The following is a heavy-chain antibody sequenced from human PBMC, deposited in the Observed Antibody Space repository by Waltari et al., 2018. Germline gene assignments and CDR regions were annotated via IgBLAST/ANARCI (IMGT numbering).Heavy chain of an antibody. CDR1: GYSISSGYY. CDR3: TRRYTRRDYSPFDF. V-gene: IGHV4-38-2*01. D-gene: IGHD4-4*01. Sequence: QVQLQESGPGLVRPSEILSLTCGVSGYSISSGYYWGWIRQPPGKGLEWIGSIYRSGTTSYNPSLESRVTMSVDTSKNQFSLKMSPVTAADTAVYYCTRRYTRRDYSPFDFWGQGTLVTVSS. J-gene: IGHJ4*02. CDR2: IYRSGTT.